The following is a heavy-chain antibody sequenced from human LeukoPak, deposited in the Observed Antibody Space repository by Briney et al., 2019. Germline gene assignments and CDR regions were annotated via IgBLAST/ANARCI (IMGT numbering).Heavy chain of an antibody. V-gene: IGHV3-23*01. CDR3: AKDPYLRDFWSGYFDY. Sequence: GGSLRLSCAASGFIFSNYGMNWVRQAPGKGLEWVAAISASGSATSYADSVRGRFTISRDNSKSTTYLQMNSLRAEDTAVFYCAKDPYLRDFWSGYFDYWGQGIPVTVSS. CDR1: GFIFSNYG. J-gene: IGHJ4*02. D-gene: IGHD3-3*01. CDR2: ISASGSAT.